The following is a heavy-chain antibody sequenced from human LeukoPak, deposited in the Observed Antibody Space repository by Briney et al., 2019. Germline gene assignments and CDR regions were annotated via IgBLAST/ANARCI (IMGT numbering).Heavy chain of an antibody. V-gene: IGHV3-23*01. J-gene: IGHJ4*02. Sequence: PGGSLRLSCAASGFTFSSYPMSWLRQAAGEGLEWVSGISGSGGSTYYADSVKGRFTISRDNSKNTLYLQMNSLRTDDTAVYYCAKGRESSGWYWGQGTLVTVSS. CDR3: AKGRESSGWY. D-gene: IGHD1-14*01. CDR1: GFTFSSYP. CDR2: ISGSGGST.